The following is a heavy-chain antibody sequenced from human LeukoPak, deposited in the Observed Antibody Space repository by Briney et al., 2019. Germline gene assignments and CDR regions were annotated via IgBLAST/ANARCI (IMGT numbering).Heavy chain of an antibody. CDR3: ARQQHLAKCYFDY. CDR1: GGSISTYF. CDR2: IYNRDNT. Sequence: SETLSLTCSVSGGSISTYFWSWIRQPPGKGLEWIGYIYNRDNTNYNPSLKSRVTISVDTSTNQFSLKMSSVTAADTAVYYCARQQHLAKCYFDYWGQGTLVTVS. V-gene: IGHV4-59*08. D-gene: IGHD6-13*01. J-gene: IGHJ4*02.